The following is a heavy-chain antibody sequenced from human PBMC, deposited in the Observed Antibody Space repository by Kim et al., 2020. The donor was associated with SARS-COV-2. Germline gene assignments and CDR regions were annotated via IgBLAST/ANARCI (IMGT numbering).Heavy chain of an antibody. CDR1: GFTFINYA. CDR3: AKDGCGGDFDWGWFDP. J-gene: IGHJ5*02. D-gene: IGHD2-21*02. Sequence: GGSLRLSCAASGFTFINYAMSWVRQAPGKGLEWFPFVYSVGRGAYYADSVKGRFTVSWDNSKKTLYLQITSLSAEDTAVYYCAKDGCGGDFDWGWFDPWG. CDR2: VYSVGRGA. V-gene: IGHV3-23*03.